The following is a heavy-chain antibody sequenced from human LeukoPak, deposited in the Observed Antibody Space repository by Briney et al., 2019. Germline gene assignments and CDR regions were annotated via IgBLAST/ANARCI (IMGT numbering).Heavy chain of an antibody. J-gene: IGHJ5*02. V-gene: IGHV4-31*03. CDR3: ARGRGITSYARFDP. Sequence: PSQTLSLTCTVSGGSISSGVYYWSWIRQHPGKGLEWIGYIYYSGSTYYNPSLKSRVTISVDTSKNQFSLKLSSVTAADTAVYYCARGRGITSYARFDPWGQGTLVTVSS. CDR2: IYYSGST. CDR1: GGSISSGVYY. D-gene: IGHD3-16*01.